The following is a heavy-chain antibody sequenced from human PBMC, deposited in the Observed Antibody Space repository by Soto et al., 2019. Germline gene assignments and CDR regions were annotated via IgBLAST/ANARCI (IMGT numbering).Heavy chain of an antibody. CDR1: GFTFSNYA. CDR3: AKERLARGIDY. D-gene: IGHD3-10*01. J-gene: IGHJ4*02. CDR2: ISSSGSNT. Sequence: GSLRLSCAASGFTFSNYAMSWVRQAPGKGLDWVSTISSSGSNTYYADSVKGRFSISRDNSKNTVYLEMKNLRAEDTAVYYCAKERLARGIDYWGQGTLVTVSS. V-gene: IGHV3-23*01.